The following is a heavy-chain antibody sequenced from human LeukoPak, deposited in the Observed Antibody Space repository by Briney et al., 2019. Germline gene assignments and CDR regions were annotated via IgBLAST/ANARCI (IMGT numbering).Heavy chain of an antibody. Sequence: GGSLRLSCAASGFTFSSYAMSWVRQAPGKGLEWVSAISGSGGSTYYADSVKGRFTISRDNSKNTLYLQMSSLRAEDTAVYYCAESGTSLNYYYYYMDVWGKGTTVTVSS. CDR3: AESGTSLNYYYYYMDV. CDR1: GFTFSSYA. CDR2: ISGSGGST. D-gene: IGHD6-13*01. J-gene: IGHJ6*03. V-gene: IGHV3-23*01.